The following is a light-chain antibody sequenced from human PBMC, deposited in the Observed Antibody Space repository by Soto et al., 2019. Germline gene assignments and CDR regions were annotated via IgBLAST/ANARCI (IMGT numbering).Light chain of an antibody. CDR2: DAS. CDR1: QSISTK. J-gene: IGKJ5*01. Sequence: IVMTQSPATLSVSPGERATLSCRASQSISTKLAWYQQKPGQAPRLPIYDASTRATGIPARFSGSGSGTEFTLTISSLQSEDFALYFRQQHNNWPITFGQGTRLEIK. V-gene: IGKV3-15*01. CDR3: QQHNNWPIT.